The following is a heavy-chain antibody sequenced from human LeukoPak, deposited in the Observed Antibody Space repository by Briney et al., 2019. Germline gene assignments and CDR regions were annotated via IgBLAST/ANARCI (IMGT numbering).Heavy chain of an antibody. J-gene: IGHJ4*02. CDR2: ISLSGIT. Sequence: SETLSLTCTVCGGSISRRYFYGRWLRHPPGKGVEWIGSISLSGITYYTPSLESRVTISVDTSKSQFSLKLSSVTAADTAVYYCAGQDTAMVTGYWGQGTLVTVSS. CDR3: AGQDTAMVTGY. V-gene: IGHV4-39*01. CDR1: GGSISRRYFY. D-gene: IGHD5-18*01.